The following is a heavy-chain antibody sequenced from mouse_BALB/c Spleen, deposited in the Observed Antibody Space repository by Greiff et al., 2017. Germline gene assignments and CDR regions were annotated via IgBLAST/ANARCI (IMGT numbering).Heavy chain of an antibody. CDR3: ARLEITNWYFDV. D-gene: IGHD2-4*01. V-gene: IGHV5-6*03. J-gene: IGHJ1*01. CDR1: GFTFSSYG. CDR2: ISSGGSYT. Sequence: EVMLVESGGGLVKPGGSLKLSCAASGFTFSSYGMSWVRQTPDKRLEWVATISSGGSYTYYPDSVKGRFTISRDNAKNTLYLQMSSLKSEDTAMYYCARLEITNWYFDVWGAGTTVTVSS.